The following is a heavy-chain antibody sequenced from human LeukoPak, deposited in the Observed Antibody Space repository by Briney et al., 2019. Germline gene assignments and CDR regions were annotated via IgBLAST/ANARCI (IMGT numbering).Heavy chain of an antibody. CDR2: ISSSGSTI. CDR1: GFSFSDYY. J-gene: IGHJ4*02. D-gene: IGHD6-13*01. V-gene: IGHV3-11*01. Sequence: GGSLRLSCAASGFSFSDYYMSWIRQAPGKGLEWVSHISSSGSTINYADSVRGRFTISRGNAKNSLYLQMDSLRVEDTAVYYCARVKLGYSSLNFDYWGQGTLVTVSS. CDR3: ARVKLGYSSLNFDY.